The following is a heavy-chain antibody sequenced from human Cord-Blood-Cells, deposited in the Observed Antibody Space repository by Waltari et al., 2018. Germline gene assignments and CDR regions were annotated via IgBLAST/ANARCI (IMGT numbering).Heavy chain of an antibody. CDR2: ISWNSGSI. CDR1: GFTFDDYA. V-gene: IGHV3-9*01. Sequence: EVQLVESGGGLVQPGRSLRLSCAASGFTFDDYAMHWVRPAPGKGLEWVSGISWNSGSIGYADSVKGRFTISRDNAKNSLYLQMNSLRAEDTALYYCAKAPGATLGFNWFDPWGQGTLVTVSS. CDR3: AKAPGATLGFNWFDP. J-gene: IGHJ5*02. D-gene: IGHD5-12*01.